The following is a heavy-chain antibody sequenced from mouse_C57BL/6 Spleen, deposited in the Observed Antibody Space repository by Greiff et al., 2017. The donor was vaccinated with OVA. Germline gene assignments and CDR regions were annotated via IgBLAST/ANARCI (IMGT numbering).Heavy chain of an antibody. CDR2: IHPNSGST. J-gene: IGHJ4*01. CDR1: GYTFTSYW. D-gene: IGHD5-1*01. Sequence: QVQLQQPGAELVKPGASVKLSCKASGYTFTSYWMHWVKQRPGQGLEWIGTIHPNSGSTNYNEKFKSKATLTVDKSSSTAYMQLSSLTSEDSAVYYCAVPYYYAMDYWGQGTSVTVSS. V-gene: IGHV1-64*01. CDR3: AVPYYYAMDY.